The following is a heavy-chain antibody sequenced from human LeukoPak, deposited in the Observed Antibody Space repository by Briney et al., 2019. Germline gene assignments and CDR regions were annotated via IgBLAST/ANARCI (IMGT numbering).Heavy chain of an antibody. CDR3: AKDYFRLTAILGVDAFDI. Sequence: GGSLRLSCAASGFTFSSYAMSWVRHAPGKGLEWVSAISGSGGSTYYADSVKGRFTISRDNSKNTLYLQMNSLRAEDTAVYYCAKDYFRLTAILGVDAFDIWGQGTMVTVSS. D-gene: IGHD2-21*02. V-gene: IGHV3-23*01. CDR1: GFTFSSYA. CDR2: ISGSGGST. J-gene: IGHJ3*02.